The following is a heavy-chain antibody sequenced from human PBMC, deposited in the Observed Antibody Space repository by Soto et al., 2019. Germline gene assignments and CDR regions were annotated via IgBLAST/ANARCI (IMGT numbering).Heavy chain of an antibody. J-gene: IGHJ6*02. Sequence: PSETLSLTCTVSGGSISRYYWSWIRQPPGKGLEWIGYIYYSGSTNYNPSLKSRVTISVDTSKNQFSLKLSSVTAADTAVYYCARDTGSNYGAINYYYYGMDVWGQGTTVTVSS. D-gene: IGHD3-10*01. V-gene: IGHV4-59*01. CDR3: ARDTGSNYGAINYYYYGMDV. CDR2: IYYSGST. CDR1: GGSISRYY.